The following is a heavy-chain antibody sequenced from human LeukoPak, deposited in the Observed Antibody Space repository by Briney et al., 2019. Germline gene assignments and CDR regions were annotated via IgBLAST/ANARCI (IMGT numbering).Heavy chain of an antibody. Sequence: GGSLRLSWAASGFTFTNYVMNWVRQAPGKGLEWVSSITGTADKTYDADSVKGRFTISRDNSKNTLSLQMSSLRVEDTAIYYCARRGGSRGWGAFDIWGQGTIVTVPS. CDR3: ARRGGSRGWGAFDI. D-gene: IGHD6-19*01. CDR2: ITGTADKT. J-gene: IGHJ3*02. CDR1: GFTFTNYV. V-gene: IGHV3-23*01.